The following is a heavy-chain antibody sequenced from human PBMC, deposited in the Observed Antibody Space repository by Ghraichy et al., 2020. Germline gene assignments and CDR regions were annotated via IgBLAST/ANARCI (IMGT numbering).Heavy chain of an antibody. D-gene: IGHD3-22*01. J-gene: IGHJ5*02. CDR1: GGSISSYY. CDR3: ARASLDYYDSSGYPYNWFDP. V-gene: IGHV4-59*01. CDR2: IYYSGST. Sequence: SETLSLTCTVSGGSISSYYWSWIRQPPGKGLEWIGYIYYSGSTNYNPSLKSRVTISVDTSKNQFSLKLSSVTAADTAVYYCARASLDYYDSSGYPYNWFDPWGQGTLVTVSS.